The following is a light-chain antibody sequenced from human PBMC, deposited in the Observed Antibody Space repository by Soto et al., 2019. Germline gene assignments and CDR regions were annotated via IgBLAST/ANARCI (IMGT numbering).Light chain of an antibody. CDR1: XXXXXXX. CDR3: QQYGGSPFT. V-gene: IGKV3-20*01. CDR2: GAS. J-gene: IGKJ2*01. Sequence: EIVLTQSPGSLSLXXGEXAXLSXRASXXXXXXXLAWYQKKPGQAPRLLIYGASARATDIPDRFSGSGSGTDFTLTISRLEPEDFAVYYCQQYGGSPFTFGQGTKVEIK.